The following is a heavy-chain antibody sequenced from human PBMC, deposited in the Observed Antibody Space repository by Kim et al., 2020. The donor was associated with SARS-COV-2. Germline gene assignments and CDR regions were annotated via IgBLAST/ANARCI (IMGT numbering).Heavy chain of an antibody. D-gene: IGHD6-13*01. Sequence: GESLKISCKASGYYFTTHWLGGVRQMPGKGLEWLGIIYPADSDAKYSPSFQGQATISVDKSINTAYLQGGSLKASDTATYYCARPLYSRSQDAFDIWGLGTMVTVSS. CDR3: ARPLYSRSQDAFDI. V-gene: IGHV5-51*01. CDR2: IYPADSDA. J-gene: IGHJ3*02. CDR1: GYYFTTHW.